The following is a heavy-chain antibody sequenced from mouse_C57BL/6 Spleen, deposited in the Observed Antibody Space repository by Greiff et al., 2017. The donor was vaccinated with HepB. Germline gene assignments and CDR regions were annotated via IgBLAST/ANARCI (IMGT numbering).Heavy chain of an antibody. J-gene: IGHJ3*01. CDR3: ARDWYDGSSYNWLAY. Sequence: QVQLQQPGAELVKPGASVKLSCKASGYTFTSYWMHWVKQRPGRGLEWIGRIDPNSGGTKYNEKFKSKATLTVDKPSSTAYMQLTSLTSEDSAVYDCARDWYDGSSYNWLAYWGQGTLGTVSA. CDR2: IDPNSGGT. D-gene: IGHD1-1*01. CDR1: GYTFTSYW. V-gene: IGHV1-72*01.